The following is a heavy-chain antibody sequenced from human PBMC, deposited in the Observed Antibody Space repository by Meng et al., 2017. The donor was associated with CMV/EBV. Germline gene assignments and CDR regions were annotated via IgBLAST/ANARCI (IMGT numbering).Heavy chain of an antibody. CDR2: ISAYNGNT. Sequence: QVHVVQSGAEVKKPGASVKVSFKASGYTFTSYGISWVRQAPGQGLEWMGWISAYNGNTNYAQKLQGRVTMTTDTSTSTAYMELRSLRSDDTAVYYCAAYPQTMVRGVALWGAFDYWGQGTLVTVSS. CDR1: GYTFTSYG. V-gene: IGHV1-18*01. D-gene: IGHD3-10*01. J-gene: IGHJ4*02. CDR3: AAYPQTMVRGVALWGAFDY.